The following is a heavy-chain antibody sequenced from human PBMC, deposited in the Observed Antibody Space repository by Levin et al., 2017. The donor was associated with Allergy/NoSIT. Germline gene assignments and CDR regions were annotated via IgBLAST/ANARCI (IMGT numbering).Heavy chain of an antibody. CDR1: GDSVSSTSAA. D-gene: IGHD6-19*01. Sequence: SQTLSLTCAISGDSVSSTSAAWNWIRQSPSRGLEWLGRTYYRSKWYNDYAVSVKSRITINPDTSKNQFSLQLNSVTPEDTAVYYCAREGRRGNSSGWYDVIDYWGQGTLVTVSS. CDR3: AREGRRGNSSGWYDVIDY. V-gene: IGHV6-1*01. J-gene: IGHJ4*02. CDR2: TYYRSKWYN.